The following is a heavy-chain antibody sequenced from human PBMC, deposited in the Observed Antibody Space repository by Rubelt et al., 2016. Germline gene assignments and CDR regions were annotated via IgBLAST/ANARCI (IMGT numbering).Heavy chain of an antibody. Sequence: QVQLVQSGAEVKKPGASVKVSCKASGYTFSDYYIHWMRQAPGQGLEWMGWVNPNSGGTRYAQKFQGGVTMTTDTSTNTAYMELRSLRSDDTAVYYCVRDANYRPDVWGQGTMVTVSS. J-gene: IGHJ3*01. V-gene: IGHV1-2*02. CDR2: VNPNSGGT. CDR1: GYTFSDYY. D-gene: IGHD4/OR15-4a*01. CDR3: VRDANYRPDV.